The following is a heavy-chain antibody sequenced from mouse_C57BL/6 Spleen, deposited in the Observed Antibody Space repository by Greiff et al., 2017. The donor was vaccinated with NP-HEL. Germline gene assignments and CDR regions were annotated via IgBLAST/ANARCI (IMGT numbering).Heavy chain of an antibody. CDR1: GYTFTSYW. J-gene: IGHJ4*01. D-gene: IGHD2-12*01. CDR2: IDPSDSAT. Sequence: QVQLQQPGAELVRPGSSVKLSCKASGYTFTSYWMHWVKQRPIQGLEWIGNIDPSDSATHYNQKFKNKATLTVDKSSSTAYMQLSSLTTEDSAVYYCARSDYSNDGDAMDYWGQGTSVTVSS. V-gene: IGHV1-52*01. CDR3: ARSDYSNDGDAMDY.